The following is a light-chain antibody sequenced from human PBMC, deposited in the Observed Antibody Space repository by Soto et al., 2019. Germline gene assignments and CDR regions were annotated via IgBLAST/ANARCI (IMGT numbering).Light chain of an antibody. CDR3: QSYDNLSGYV. J-gene: IGLJ1*01. V-gene: IGLV1-40*01. Sequence: QSVLTQPPSVSGAPGQRVTVSCTGSSSNIGAGYDVHWYQQLPGTAPELLIYGNNNRPSGVPDRFSGSKSGTSASLAINGLQAEDEADYYRQSYDNLSGYVFGTGTKVTVL. CDR1: SSNIGAGYD. CDR2: GNN.